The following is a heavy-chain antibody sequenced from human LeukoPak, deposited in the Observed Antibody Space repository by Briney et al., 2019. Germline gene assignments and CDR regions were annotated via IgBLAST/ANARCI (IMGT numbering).Heavy chain of an antibody. CDR3: AGILWFGEDTLTDAFDI. CDR2: ISGSGGST. V-gene: IGHV3-23*01. Sequence: GGSLRLSCAASGFTFSSYAMSWVRQAPGKGLEWVSSISGSGGSTYYADSVKGRFTISRDNSKNTLYLQMNSLRAEDTAVYYCAGILWFGEDTLTDAFDIRGQGTMVTVSS. J-gene: IGHJ3*02. CDR1: GFTFSSYA. D-gene: IGHD3-10*01.